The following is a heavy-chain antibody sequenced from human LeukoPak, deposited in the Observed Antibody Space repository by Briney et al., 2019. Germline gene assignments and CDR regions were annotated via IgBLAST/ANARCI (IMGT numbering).Heavy chain of an antibody. D-gene: IGHD1-26*01. CDR2: ISSTSTYI. CDR3: ARQETSSYNGAFDI. V-gene: IGHV3-21*01. J-gene: IGHJ3*02. CDR1: GFTFSSYT. Sequence: GGSLRLSCAASGFTFSSYTMNWVRQAPGKGLEGVSSISSTSTYIHDADSVKGRFTIYRDNAKNSLYLQMNSLRADDTAVYHCARQETSSYNGAFDIWGQGTMVTVSS.